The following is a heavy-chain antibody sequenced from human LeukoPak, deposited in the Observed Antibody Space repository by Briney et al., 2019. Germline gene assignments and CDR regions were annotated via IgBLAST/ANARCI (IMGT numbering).Heavy chain of an antibody. D-gene: IGHD2-8*02. CDR3: ARDRYWGAGFDP. J-gene: IGHJ5*02. CDR2: ISSSSKYI. V-gene: IGHV3-21*01. CDR1: GFTFSSYS. Sequence: PGGSLRLSCAASGFTFSSYSMNWVRQAPGKGLEWVSSISSSSKYIYYADSVKGRFTTSRDNAKNSLDLQMNSLRAEDTAVYYCARDRYWGAGFDPWGQGTLVTVSS.